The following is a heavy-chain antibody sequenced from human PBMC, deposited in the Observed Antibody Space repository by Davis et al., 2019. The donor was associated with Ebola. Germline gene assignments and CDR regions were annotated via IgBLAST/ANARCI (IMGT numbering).Heavy chain of an antibody. CDR2: TYYRSRWSY. V-gene: IGHV6-1*01. CDR3: ARRGDHNTYLDL. CDR1: GDSVSSDSAT. J-gene: IGHJ2*01. D-gene: IGHD3-16*01. Sequence: PSETLSLTCAISGDSVSSDSATWDWIRQSPSRGLEWLGRTYYRSRWSYDYAISVKSRITINPDTSKNQFSLHLNSVAPEDTAVYYCARRGDHNTYLDLWGRGTLVTVSS.